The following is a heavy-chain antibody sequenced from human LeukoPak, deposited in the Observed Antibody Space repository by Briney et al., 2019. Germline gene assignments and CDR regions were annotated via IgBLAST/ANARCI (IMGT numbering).Heavy chain of an antibody. CDR3: AKAYSSSSSGYFDY. Sequence: PGGSLRLSCAASGFTFDDYVLHWVRQAPGEGLEWVSLISGDGVFAYYADSVKGRFTVSRDNSRNSLYLHMNSMRTEDTALYYCAKAYSSSSSGYFDYWGQGTLVTVSS. D-gene: IGHD6-6*01. CDR2: ISGDGVFA. CDR1: GFTFDDYV. J-gene: IGHJ4*02. V-gene: IGHV3-43*02.